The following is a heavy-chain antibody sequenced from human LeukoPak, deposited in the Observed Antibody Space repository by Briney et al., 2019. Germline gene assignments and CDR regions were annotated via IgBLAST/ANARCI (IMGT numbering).Heavy chain of an antibody. CDR1: GFTFSSYG. Sequence: PGGSLRLSCAASGFTFSSYGMSWVRQAPGKWLEWVSSSSGSGDSTHYADSVKGRFTISRDNSKNTLYLQMNSLRAEDTAVYYCARAPHYNILTGDRLFDYWGQGTLVTVSS. D-gene: IGHD3-9*01. CDR3: ARAPHYNILTGDRLFDY. V-gene: IGHV3-23*01. CDR2: SSGSGDST. J-gene: IGHJ4*02.